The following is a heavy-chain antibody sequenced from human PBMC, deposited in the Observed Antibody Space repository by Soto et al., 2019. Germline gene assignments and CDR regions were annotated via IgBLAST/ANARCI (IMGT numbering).Heavy chain of an antibody. CDR3: AREATEGGSGSYYSFYYYGMDV. Sequence: GASVKVSFKASGYTFTSYGISWVRQAPGQGLEWMGWISAYNGNTNYAQKLQGRVTMTTDTSTSTAYMELRSLRSDDTAVYYCAREATEGGSGSYYSFYYYGMDVWGQGTTVTVSS. D-gene: IGHD3-10*01. J-gene: IGHJ6*02. V-gene: IGHV1-18*01. CDR2: ISAYNGNT. CDR1: GYTFTSYG.